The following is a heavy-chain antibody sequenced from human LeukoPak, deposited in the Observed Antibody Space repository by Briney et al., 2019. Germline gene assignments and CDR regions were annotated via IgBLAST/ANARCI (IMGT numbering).Heavy chain of an antibody. CDR2: IWYDGSNK. Sequence: GGSLRLSCAASGFTFSSYGMHWVRQAPGKGLEWVAVIWYDGSNKYYADSVKGQFTISRDNSKNTLYLQMNSLRAEDTAVYYCARGGPPFSYYYGMDVWGQGTTVTVSS. V-gene: IGHV3-33*01. J-gene: IGHJ6*02. CDR1: GFTFSSYG. CDR3: ARGGPPFSYYYGMDV.